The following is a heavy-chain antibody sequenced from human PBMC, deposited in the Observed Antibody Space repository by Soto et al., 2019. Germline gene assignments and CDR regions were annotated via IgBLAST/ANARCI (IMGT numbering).Heavy chain of an antibody. V-gene: IGHV4-59*01. CDR2: IHYNGNT. J-gene: IGHJ4*02. CDR3: AREGNLGRWIQPLDS. Sequence: SETLSLTCTFSGDSISSYSLILIRQPPGKGLEWIGNIHYNGNTKYSPSLKSRVTMSVDTSKNHFSLKLISVTTADTAVYFCAREGNLGRWIQPLDSWGQGTLVTVSS. CDR1: GDSISSYS. D-gene: IGHD2-2*03.